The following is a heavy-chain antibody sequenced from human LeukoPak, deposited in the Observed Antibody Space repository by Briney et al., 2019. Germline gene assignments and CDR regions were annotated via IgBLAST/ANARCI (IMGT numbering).Heavy chain of an antibody. D-gene: IGHD1/OR15-1a*01. J-gene: IGHJ5*02. CDR2: INHSGST. CDR1: GGSFSGYY. CDR3: ARGQPTTRRFDP. V-gene: IGHV4-34*01. Sequence: SETLSLTCAVYGGSFSGYYWSWIRQPPGKGLEWIGEINHSGSTNYNPSLKSRVTISVDTSKNQFSLKLSSVTAADTAVYYCARGQPTTRRFDPWGQGTLVTVSS.